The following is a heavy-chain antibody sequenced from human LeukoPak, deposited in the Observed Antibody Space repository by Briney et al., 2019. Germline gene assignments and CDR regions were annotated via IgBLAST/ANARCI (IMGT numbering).Heavy chain of an antibody. V-gene: IGHV4-39*07. Sequence: PSETLSLTCTVSGGSISSSSYYWGWIRQPPGKGLEWIGSIYYSGSTYYNPSLKSRVTISVDTSKNQFSLKLSSVTAADTAVYYCAREIESYMVRGCFDYWGQGTLVTVSS. D-gene: IGHD3-10*01. CDR2: IYYSGST. CDR3: AREIESYMVRGCFDY. CDR1: GGSISSSSYY. J-gene: IGHJ4*02.